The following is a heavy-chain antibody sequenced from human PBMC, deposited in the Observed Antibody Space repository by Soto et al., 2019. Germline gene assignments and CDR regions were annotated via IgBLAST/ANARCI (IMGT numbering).Heavy chain of an antibody. D-gene: IGHD3-22*01. CDR1: GFTVSSNY. Sequence: GGSLRLSCAASGFTVSSNYMSWVRQAPGKGLEWVSVIYSGGSTYYADSVKGRFTISRDNSKNTLYLQMNSLRAEDTAVYYCARGHGYYDSSGYYYDFDYWGQGTLVTAPQ. J-gene: IGHJ4*02. CDR3: ARGHGYYDSSGYYYDFDY. V-gene: IGHV3-53*01. CDR2: IYSGGST.